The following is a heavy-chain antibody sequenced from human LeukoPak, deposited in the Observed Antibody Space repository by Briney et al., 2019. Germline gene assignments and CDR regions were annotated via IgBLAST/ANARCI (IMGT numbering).Heavy chain of an antibody. D-gene: IGHD3-9*01. V-gene: IGHV3-30*02. Sequence: GGSLRLSCVASGFTFSTYGMHWVRQAPGKGLEWVSFIRYDGSNKYYADSVKGRFTISRDNSKSTLYLQMNSLRAEDTAVYYCAGSILTGYPTFDCWGQGTLVTVSS. J-gene: IGHJ4*02. CDR2: IRYDGSNK. CDR3: AGSILTGYPTFDC. CDR1: GFTFSTYG.